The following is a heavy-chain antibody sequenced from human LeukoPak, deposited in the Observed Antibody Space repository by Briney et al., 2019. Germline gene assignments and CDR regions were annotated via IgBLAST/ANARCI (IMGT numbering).Heavy chain of an antibody. CDR3: AKHYDISGYYPY. D-gene: IGHD3-22*01. J-gene: IGHJ4*02. CDR2: ISGSGVTT. Sequence: GGSLRLSCTASGFTLSSCAMSWVRQAPGKGLECVSTISGSGVTTRYADSVRGRFTISRDSSKNTLYLQMNSLRAEDTAIYYCAKHYDISGYYPYWGQGTLVTVSS. CDR1: GFTLSSCA. V-gene: IGHV3-23*01.